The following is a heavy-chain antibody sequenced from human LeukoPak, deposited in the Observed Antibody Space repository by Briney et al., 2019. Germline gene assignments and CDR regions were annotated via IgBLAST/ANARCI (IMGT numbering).Heavy chain of an antibody. J-gene: IGHJ4*02. CDR3: ARRSAYSNKLDY. CDR2: ITSSSSRT. V-gene: IGHV3-21*01. CDR1: GFIFSTYN. D-gene: IGHD6-13*01. Sequence: GGSLRLTCSASGFIFSTYNMNWVRQAPGKAMEWVSSITSSSSRTFYADSVKGRYTISRDNAKNSLYLQMDSLRAEDTAVYYCARRSAYSNKLDYWGQGTLVTVSS.